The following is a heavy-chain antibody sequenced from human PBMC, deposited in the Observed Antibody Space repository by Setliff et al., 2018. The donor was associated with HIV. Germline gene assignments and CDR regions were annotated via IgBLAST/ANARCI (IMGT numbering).Heavy chain of an antibody. CDR2: ISPSGIST. Sequence: ASVKVSCKASGYTFTRYYMHWVRQAPGQGLEWMGMISPSGISTSYAQKFQGRITMTRDTSTSTAYMELSSLRSEDTAVYYCARDPSPYYSDDSGYPADAFDIWGQGTMVTVSS. V-gene: IGHV1-46*03. D-gene: IGHD3-22*01. CDR1: GYTFTRYY. CDR3: ARDPSPYYSDDSGYPADAFDI. J-gene: IGHJ3*02.